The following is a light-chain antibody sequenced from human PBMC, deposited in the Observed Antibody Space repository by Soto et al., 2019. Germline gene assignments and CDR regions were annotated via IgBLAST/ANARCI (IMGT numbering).Light chain of an antibody. J-gene: IGLJ2*01. Sequence: QSALTQPASVSGSPGQSITISCTGTSSDVGSYNLVTWYQQHPGKAPKLMIYEGSKRPSGVSNRFSGSKAGNTASLSISGLQAEDYADDSCCSYAGSSHFGVLGGGTQLTVL. CDR2: EGS. CDR3: CSYAGSSHFGV. V-gene: IGLV2-23*03. CDR1: SSDVGSYNL.